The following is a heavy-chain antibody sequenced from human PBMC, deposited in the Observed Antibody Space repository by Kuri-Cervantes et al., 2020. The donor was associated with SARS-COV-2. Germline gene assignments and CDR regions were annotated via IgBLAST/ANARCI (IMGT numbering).Heavy chain of an antibody. CDR1: GFTFSSYG. CDR2: ISYDGSNK. CDR3: AKDRTRNTYYYDSRGYYYGGFDAFDI. Sequence: LSLTCAASGFTFSSYGMHWVRQAPGKGLEWVAVISYDGSNKYYADSVKGRFTISRDNSKNTLYLQMNSLRAEDTAVYYCAKDRTRNTYYYDSRGYYYGGFDAFDIWGQGTMVTVSS. J-gene: IGHJ3*02. V-gene: IGHV3-30*18. D-gene: IGHD3-22*01.